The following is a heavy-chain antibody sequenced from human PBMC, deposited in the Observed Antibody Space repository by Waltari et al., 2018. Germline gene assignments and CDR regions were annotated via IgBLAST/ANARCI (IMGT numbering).Heavy chain of an antibody. J-gene: IGHJ4*02. Sequence: EVQLVESGGGLVQPGGSLKLSCAASGFIFSDEARNWVRQAPGKGLEWVGRIRSKGNNYATSYAASVKGRFTISRDDSKNTAYLQMRSLKTEDTAVYYCTRHDSGGWYYFDYWGQGTLVTASS. D-gene: IGHD3-22*01. CDR2: IRSKGNNYAT. CDR3: TRHDSGGWYYFDY. V-gene: IGHV3-73*01. CDR1: GFIFSDEA.